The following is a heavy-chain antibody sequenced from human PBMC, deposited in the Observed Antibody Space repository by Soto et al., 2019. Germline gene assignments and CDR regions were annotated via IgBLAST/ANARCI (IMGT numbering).Heavy chain of an antibody. V-gene: IGHV1-3*01. CDR2: IDAASGYT. CDR3: ARVVGANSGTGRGYFQL. CDR1: GYTFTSYP. D-gene: IGHD1-26*01. J-gene: IGHJ1*01. Sequence: ASVKVSCKASGYTFTSYPIHWVRQAPGQRLEWMGRIDAASGYTKYSQKFQDRVTITRDTSASTAYMELRSLTSEDTTVYYCARVVGANSGTGRGYFQLWGQGTLVTVSS.